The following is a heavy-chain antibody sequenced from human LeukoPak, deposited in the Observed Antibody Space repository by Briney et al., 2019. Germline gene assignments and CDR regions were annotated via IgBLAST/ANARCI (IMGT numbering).Heavy chain of an antibody. D-gene: IGHD3-10*01. V-gene: IGHV1-8*01. Sequence: ASVKVSCKASGYTSTSYDINWVRQATGQGLEWMGWMNPNSGNTGYAQKFQGRVTMTRNTSISTAYMELSSLRSEDTAVYYCARGYYYGSGSYRNWFDPWGQGTLVTVSS. CDR3: ARGYYYGSGSYRNWFDP. J-gene: IGHJ5*02. CDR2: MNPNSGNT. CDR1: GYTSTSYD.